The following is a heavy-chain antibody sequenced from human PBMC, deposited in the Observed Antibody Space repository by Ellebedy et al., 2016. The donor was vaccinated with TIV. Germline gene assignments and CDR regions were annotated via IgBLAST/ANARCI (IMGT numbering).Heavy chain of an antibody. CDR3: TTVWSPISYDFWFLN. CDR2: IKSKTDGGTT. CDR1: GFTFSNAW. J-gene: IGHJ4*02. D-gene: IGHD3-3*01. V-gene: IGHV3-15*01. Sequence: GESLKISCAASGFTFSNAWMSWVRQAPGKGLEWVGRIKSKTDGGTTDYAAPVKGRFTISRDDSKNTLYLQMNSLKTEDTAVYYCTTVWSPISYDFWFLNWGQGTLVTVSS.